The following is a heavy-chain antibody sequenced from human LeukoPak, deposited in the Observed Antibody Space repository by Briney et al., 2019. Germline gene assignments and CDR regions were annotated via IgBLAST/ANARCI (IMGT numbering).Heavy chain of an antibody. D-gene: IGHD1-1*01. Sequence: ASVKVSCKASGYTFTGYYMHWVRQAPGQGLEWMGWISPNSGGTNYAQKFQGRVTMTRDTSISTAYMELSRLRSDDTAVYYCARDPRITTGTTLGYYYYYMDVWGKGTTVTVSS. CDR3: ARDPRITTGTTLGYYYYYMDV. CDR1: GYTFTGYY. CDR2: ISPNSGGT. J-gene: IGHJ6*03. V-gene: IGHV1-2*02.